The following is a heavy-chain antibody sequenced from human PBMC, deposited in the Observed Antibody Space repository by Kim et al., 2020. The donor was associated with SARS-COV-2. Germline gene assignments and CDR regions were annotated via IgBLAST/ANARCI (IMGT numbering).Heavy chain of an antibody. CDR3: ARDHSRSVGHDEYFQH. CDR1: GFTFSSYA. CDR2: ISYDGSNK. D-gene: IGHD3-3*01. J-gene: IGHJ1*01. V-gene: IGHV3-30-3*01. Sequence: GGSLRLSCAASGFTFSSYAMHWVRQAPGKGLEWVAVISYDGSNKYYADSVKGRFTISRDNSKNTLYLQMNSLRAEDTAVYYCARDHSRSVGHDEYFQHWGQGTLVTVSS.